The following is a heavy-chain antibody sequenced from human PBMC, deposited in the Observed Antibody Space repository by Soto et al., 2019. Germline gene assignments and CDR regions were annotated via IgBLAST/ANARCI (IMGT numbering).Heavy chain of an antibody. CDR2: INHSGST. CDR3: ARVRGYSYGVYYYYTMDV. CDR1: GWSFSDYY. Sequence: SETLSLTCAFYGWSFSDYYWSWIRQPPGKGLEWIGEINHSGSTNYNPSLKSRVTISVDTSKNQFSLKLTSVTAADTAVYYCARVRGYSYGVYYYYTMDVWGQGTTVTVSS. D-gene: IGHD5-18*01. J-gene: IGHJ6*02. V-gene: IGHV4-34*01.